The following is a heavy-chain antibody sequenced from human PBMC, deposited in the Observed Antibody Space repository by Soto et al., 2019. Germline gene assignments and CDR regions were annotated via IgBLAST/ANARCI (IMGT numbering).Heavy chain of an antibody. CDR3: ARPANTVADHFDL. D-gene: IGHD4-17*01. Sequence: PGEPLKICCQVAGYTFTIYWIGGGRQMPGKGLEWMGIIYPSDSDTRYSPSFQGQVTISADQSINTAYLQWDSLKASDTAIYYCARPANTVADHFDLWGQGTPVTVSS. CDR1: GYTFTIYW. V-gene: IGHV5-51*01. J-gene: IGHJ4*02. CDR2: IYPSDSDT.